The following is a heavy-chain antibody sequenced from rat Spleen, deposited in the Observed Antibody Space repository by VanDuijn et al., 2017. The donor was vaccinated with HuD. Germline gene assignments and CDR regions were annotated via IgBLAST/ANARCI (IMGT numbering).Heavy chain of an antibody. CDR1: GFTFSDYY. CDR3: TRDNNYDYFDY. V-gene: IGHV5-20*01. D-gene: IGHD1-10*01. J-gene: IGHJ3*01. CDR2: ISYDGSSI. Sequence: EVQLVESDGGLVQPGRSLKLSCTASGFTFSDYYMAWVRQAPTKGLEWVATISYDGSSIYYPDSVKGRFTISRDNAQNTLYLQMNSLRSEDTATYYCTRDNNYDYFDYWGQGALVTVSS.